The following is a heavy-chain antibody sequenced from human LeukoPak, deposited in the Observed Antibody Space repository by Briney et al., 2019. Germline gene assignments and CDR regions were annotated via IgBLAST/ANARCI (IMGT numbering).Heavy chain of an antibody. CDR3: ARGRGGTVTTNLNWFDP. CDR1: GYTFTGYY. D-gene: IGHD4-17*01. J-gene: IGHJ5*02. CDR2: INPNSGGT. Sequence: VSVKVSCKASGYTFTGYYMHWVRQAPGQGLEWMGWINPNSGGTNYAQKFQGRVTMTRDTSISTAYMELSRLRSDDTAVYYCARGRGGTVTTNLNWFDPWGQGTLVTVSS. V-gene: IGHV1-2*02.